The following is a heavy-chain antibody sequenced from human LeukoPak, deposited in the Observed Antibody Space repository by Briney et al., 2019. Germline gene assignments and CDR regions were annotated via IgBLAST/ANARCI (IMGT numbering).Heavy chain of an antibody. D-gene: IGHD5-24*01. J-gene: IGHJ4*02. CDR1: GGSLSGYF. CDR2: IKSSGVT. V-gene: IGHV4-34*01. Sequence: KASETLSLTCAVYGGSLSGYFWSWIRQPPGKGLEWIGEIKSSGVTYYTPSLSSRVTMSVDTSKNQFSLRLRSVTAADTAMYYCARGTSYSGGYNLWGQETLVTVSS. CDR3: ARGTSYSGGYNL.